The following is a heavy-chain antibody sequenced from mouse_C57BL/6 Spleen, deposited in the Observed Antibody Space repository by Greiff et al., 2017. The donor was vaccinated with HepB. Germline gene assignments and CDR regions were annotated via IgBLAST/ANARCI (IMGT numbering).Heavy chain of an antibody. CDR2: IDPSDSET. J-gene: IGHJ2*01. D-gene: IGHD2-1*01. Sequence: QVQLQQPGAELVRPGSSVKLSCKASGYTFTSYWMHWVKQRPIQGLEWIGNIDPSDSETHYNQKFKDKATLTVDKSSSTAYMQLSSLTSEDSAVYYCARDGNYESFDYWGQGTTLTVSS. V-gene: IGHV1-52*01. CDR1: GYTFTSYW. CDR3: ARDGNYESFDY.